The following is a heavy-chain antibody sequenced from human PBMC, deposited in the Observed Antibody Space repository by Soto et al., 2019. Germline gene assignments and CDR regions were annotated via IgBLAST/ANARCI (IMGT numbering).Heavy chain of an antibody. J-gene: IGHJ4*02. V-gene: IGHV4-30-2*01. CDR1: GGSISSGGYS. Sequence: SETLSLTCAVSGGSISSGGYSWSWIRQPPGKGLEWIGYMYHSGSTYYNPSLKSRVTISIDRSKNQFSLKLSSVTAADTAVYYCARRSYDNSGYYYVDYWGQGTLVTVS. D-gene: IGHD3-22*01. CDR3: ARRSYDNSGYYYVDY. CDR2: MYHSGST.